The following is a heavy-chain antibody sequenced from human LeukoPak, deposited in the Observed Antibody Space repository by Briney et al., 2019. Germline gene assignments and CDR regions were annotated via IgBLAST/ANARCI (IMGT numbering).Heavy chain of an antibody. CDR1: GFMFNVYG. CDR3: AGSWNIHFDY. D-gene: IGHD1/OR15-1a*01. Sequence: PGRSLRLSCAASGFMFNVYGMHWVRQAPGKGLEWVAVIRYDGSDINYADSVKGRFTISRDNSKNTLYLEMNSLRVEGTAVYFCAGSWNIHFDYWGQGTLVTVSS. J-gene: IGHJ4*02. V-gene: IGHV3-33*01. CDR2: IRYDGSDI.